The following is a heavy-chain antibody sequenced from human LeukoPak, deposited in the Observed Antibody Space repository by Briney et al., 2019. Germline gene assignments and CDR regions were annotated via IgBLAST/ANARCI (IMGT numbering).Heavy chain of an antibody. Sequence: VGSLRLSCAASGFTFSSYSMNWVRQAPGKGLEWVSSISSSSSYIYYADSVKGRFTISRDNAKNSLYLQMNSLRAEDTAVYYCAAIAAAGTGDDYWGQGTLVTVSS. V-gene: IGHV3-21*01. CDR3: AAIAAAGTGDDY. J-gene: IGHJ4*02. CDR2: ISSSSSYI. CDR1: GFTFSSYS. D-gene: IGHD6-13*01.